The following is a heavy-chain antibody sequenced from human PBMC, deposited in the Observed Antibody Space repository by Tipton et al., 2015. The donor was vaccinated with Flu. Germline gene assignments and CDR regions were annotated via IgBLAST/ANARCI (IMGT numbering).Heavy chain of an antibody. CDR2: IFHSGST. Sequence: TLSLTCSVSGDSMTSSRYYWGWIRQPPGKGLEWIGSIFHSGSTYYNPSLKSRVTISVDTSKNQFSLKLISVTAADTAVYYCAREWGDAFDIWGQGTMVTVSS. CDR3: AREWGDAFDI. D-gene: IGHD3-16*01. V-gene: IGHV4-39*07. J-gene: IGHJ3*02. CDR1: GDSMTSSRYY.